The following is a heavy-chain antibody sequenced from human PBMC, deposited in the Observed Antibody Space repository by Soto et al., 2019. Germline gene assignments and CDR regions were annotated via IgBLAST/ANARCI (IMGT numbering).Heavy chain of an antibody. CDR3: ARDTVTTGFDY. D-gene: IGHD4-17*01. J-gene: IGHJ4*02. CDR2: IYYSGST. V-gene: IGHV4-59*01. CDR1: GGSISSYY. Sequence: SETLSLTCTVSGGSISSYYWSWIRQPPGKGLEWIGYIYYSGSTNYNPSLKSRVTISVDTSKNQFSLKLSSVTAADTAVYYCARDTVTTGFDYWGQGTLVTVS.